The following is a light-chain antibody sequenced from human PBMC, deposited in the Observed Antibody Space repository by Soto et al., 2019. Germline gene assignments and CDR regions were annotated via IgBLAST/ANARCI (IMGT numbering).Light chain of an antibody. CDR2: DAS. V-gene: IGKV1-5*01. Sequence: DIQMTQSPCILSVSVGDRVTITCRASQSISNSLAWYQQRPGTAPKLLIYDASTLENGVPSRFSGSGSGTEFTLTISSLQPDDSATYYCQQYSYYRTFGQGTKVDIK. CDR3: QQYSYYRT. CDR1: QSISNS. J-gene: IGKJ1*01.